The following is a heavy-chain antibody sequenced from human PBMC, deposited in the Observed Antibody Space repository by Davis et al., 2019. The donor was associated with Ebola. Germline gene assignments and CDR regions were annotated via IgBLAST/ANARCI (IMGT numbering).Heavy chain of an antibody. D-gene: IGHD1-26*01. CDR3: YATNGDY. J-gene: IGHJ4*02. CDR2: ISGSGGST. V-gene: IGHV3-23*01. CDR1: GFTVSSNY. Sequence: PGGSLRLSCAASGFTVSSNYMSWVRQAPGKGLEWVSAISGSGGSTYYADSVKGRFTISRDNSKSTLYLQMNSLRAEDTAVYYCYATNGDYWGQGTLVTVSS.